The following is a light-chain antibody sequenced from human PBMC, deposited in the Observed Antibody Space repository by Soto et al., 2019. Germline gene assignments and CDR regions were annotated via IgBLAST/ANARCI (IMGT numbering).Light chain of an antibody. V-gene: IGLV2-23*01. Sequence: ALTQPASVSGCPGQSITISCTGTSSDVGSYNLVSWYQQHPGKAPKLMIYEGSKRPSGVSNRFSGSKSGNTASLTISGLQAEDEADYYCCSYAGSSTVVFGTGTKVTVL. J-gene: IGLJ1*01. CDR2: EGS. CDR3: CSYAGSSTVV. CDR1: SSDVGSYNL.